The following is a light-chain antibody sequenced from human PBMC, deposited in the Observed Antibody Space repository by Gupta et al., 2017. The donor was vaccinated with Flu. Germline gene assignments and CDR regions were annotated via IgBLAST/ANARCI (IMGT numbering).Light chain of an antibody. CDR1: SGSVSTNFY. J-gene: IGLJ3*02. V-gene: IGLV8-61*01. Sequence: QTVVTQEPSFSVSPGGTVTLTCGLSSGSVSTNFYPSWYQQTPGQAPRILIYSTNTLSSGVPDRVSGSILANTDALIITGAQADDESYYDCALYMGSGSGVFGGGTKLTVL. CDR3: ALYMGSGSGV. CDR2: STN.